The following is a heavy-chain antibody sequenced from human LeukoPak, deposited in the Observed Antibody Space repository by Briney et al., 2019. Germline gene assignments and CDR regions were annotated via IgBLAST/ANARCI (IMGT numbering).Heavy chain of an antibody. CDR1: GFTFTTYG. D-gene: IGHD6-6*01. J-gene: IGHJ4*02. Sequence: PGGSLRLSCSASGFTFTTYGMNWVRQPPGKGLEWIGEINHSGSTNYSPSLKSRVTISVNTSKNQFSLKLTSVTAADTAVYYCARAGFALAPHRGTPFDYWGQGTLVTVSS. CDR3: ARAGFALAPHRGTPFDY. V-gene: IGHV4-34*01. CDR2: INHSGST.